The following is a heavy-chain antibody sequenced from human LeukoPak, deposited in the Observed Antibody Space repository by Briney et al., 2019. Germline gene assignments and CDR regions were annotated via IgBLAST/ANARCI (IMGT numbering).Heavy chain of an antibody. CDR1: GFTFSSYW. Sequence: GRSLRLSCAASGFTFSSYWMHWVRQAPGKGLVCVSRITSDGSSTSYADSVRGRFTISRDNAKNTVYLQMNSLRAEDTAVYYCARDLTGAVFDFWGQGTLVTVSS. J-gene: IGHJ4*02. CDR2: ITSDGSST. D-gene: IGHD1-26*01. CDR3: ARDLTGAVFDF. V-gene: IGHV3-74*01.